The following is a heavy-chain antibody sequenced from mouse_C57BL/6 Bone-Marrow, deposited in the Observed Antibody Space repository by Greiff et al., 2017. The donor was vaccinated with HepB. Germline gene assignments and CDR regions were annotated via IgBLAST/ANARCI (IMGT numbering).Heavy chain of an antibody. Sequence: EVKLVESGEGLVKPGGSLKLSCAASGFTFSSYAMSWVRQTPEKRLEWVAYISSGGDYIYYADTVKGPFPISRDNARKTLYLQMSSLKSEDTAMYYCTCLSTMATTGGAMDYWCQGTSVTVSS. CDR2: ISSGGDYI. D-gene: IGHD2-2*01. V-gene: IGHV5-9-1*02. CDR1: GFTFSSYA. CDR3: TCLSTMATTGGAMDY. J-gene: IGHJ4*01.